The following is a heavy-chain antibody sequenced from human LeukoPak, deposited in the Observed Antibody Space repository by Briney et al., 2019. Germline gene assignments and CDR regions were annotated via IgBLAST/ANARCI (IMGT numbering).Heavy chain of an antibody. D-gene: IGHD4-23*01. CDR2: MNPNSGNT. Sequence: ASVRVSCKASGYTFTSYDINWVRQAPGQGLEWMGWMNPNSGNTGYAQKFQGRVTMTRNTSISTAYMELSSLRSEDTAVYYCARAPPHGGNSGNYWGQGTLVTVSS. V-gene: IGHV1-8*01. CDR3: ARAPPHGGNSGNY. J-gene: IGHJ4*02. CDR1: GYTFTSYD.